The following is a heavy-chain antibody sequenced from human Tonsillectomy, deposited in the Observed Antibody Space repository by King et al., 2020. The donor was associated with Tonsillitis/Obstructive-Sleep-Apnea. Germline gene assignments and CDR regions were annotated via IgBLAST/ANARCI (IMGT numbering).Heavy chain of an antibody. D-gene: IGHD4-23*01. CDR1: GGTFSSYA. J-gene: IGHJ3*02. V-gene: IGHV1-69*01. CDR2: IIPIFGTA. CDR3: ARCDYGGINDAFDI. Sequence: QRQLVQSGAEVKKPGSSVKVSCKASGGTFSSYAISWVRQAPGQGLEWMGGIIPIFGTANYAQKFQGRGTITADESTSTAYMELSSLRSEDTAVYYCARCDYGGINDAFDIWGQGTMVTVSS.